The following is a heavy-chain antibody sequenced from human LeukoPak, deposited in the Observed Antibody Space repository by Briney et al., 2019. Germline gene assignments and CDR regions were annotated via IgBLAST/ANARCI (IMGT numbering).Heavy chain of an antibody. CDR2: NYHSGGT. Sequence: SETLSLTCAVSGVSIYSGNWWTWVRRPPGKGLEWSGENYHSGGTNYNPSLKSRVTISVETLKNKFSMSISSVSAADTAVYYCARGPLIDFWGQGTLVTVSS. CDR3: ARGPLIDF. V-gene: IGHV4-4*02. CDR1: GVSIYSGNW. J-gene: IGHJ4*02.